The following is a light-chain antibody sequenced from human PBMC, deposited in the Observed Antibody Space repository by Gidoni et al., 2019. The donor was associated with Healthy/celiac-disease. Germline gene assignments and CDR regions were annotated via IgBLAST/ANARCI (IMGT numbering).Light chain of an antibody. V-gene: IGKV1-39*01. J-gene: IGKJ1*01. CDR2: AAS. Sequence: DIQMTQSPSSLSASVGDRVTITCRASQSISSYLNWYQQKPGKAPKILIYAASSLQSGVPSMFSGSGSGTDFTLTISILQPEDFATYYCQQSYSTPGTFGQGTKVEIK. CDR1: QSISSY. CDR3: QQSYSTPGT.